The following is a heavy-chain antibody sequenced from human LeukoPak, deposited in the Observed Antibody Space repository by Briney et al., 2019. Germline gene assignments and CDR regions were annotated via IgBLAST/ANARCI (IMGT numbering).Heavy chain of an antibody. V-gene: IGHV1-46*01. CDR3: GSSVTAISAFDS. CDR2: INPSGGST. CDR1: GYTFTSYY. J-gene: IGHJ3*02. Sequence: ASVKVSCKASGYTFTSYYMHWVRQAPGQGLEWMGIINPSGGSTSYAQKFQGRVTMTRDMSTSTVYMELSSLRSEDTAVYYCGSSVTAISAFDSWGQGTMGTVSA. D-gene: IGHD2-21*02.